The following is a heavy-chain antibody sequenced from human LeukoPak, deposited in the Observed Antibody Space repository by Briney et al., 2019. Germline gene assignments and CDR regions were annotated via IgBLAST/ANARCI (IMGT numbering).Heavy chain of an antibody. CDR3: AKDWWDIVVVVAATFDY. D-gene: IGHD2-15*01. CDR1: GFTFSSCA. J-gene: IGHJ4*02. CDR2: ISGSGGST. Sequence: PGGSLRLSCAASGFTFSSCAMSWVRQAPGKGLEWVSAISGSGGSTYYADSVKGRFTISRDNSKNTLYLQMNSLRAEDTAVYYCAKDWWDIVVVVAATFDYWGQGTLVTVSS. V-gene: IGHV3-23*01.